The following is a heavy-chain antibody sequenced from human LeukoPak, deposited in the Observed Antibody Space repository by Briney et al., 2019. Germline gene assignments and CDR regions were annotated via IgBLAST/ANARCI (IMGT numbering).Heavy chain of an antibody. D-gene: IGHD3-22*01. CDR2: IWYDGSNK. Sequence: GGSVRLSCAASGFTFSSYGMQWVRQAPGKGLEGVAVIWYDGSNKYYADSVKGRFTISRDNSKNTLYLQMNSLRAEDTAVYYCAREPYDSSGNAFDIWGQGTMVTVSS. CDR3: AREPYDSSGNAFDI. CDR1: GFTFSSYG. V-gene: IGHV3-33*01. J-gene: IGHJ3*02.